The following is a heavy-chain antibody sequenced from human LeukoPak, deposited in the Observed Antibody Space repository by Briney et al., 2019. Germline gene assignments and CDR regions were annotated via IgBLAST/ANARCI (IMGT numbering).Heavy chain of an antibody. J-gene: IGHJ4*02. CDR2: INHSGST. CDR3: ARGGNCSSTSCYSSGIAAAEGESYFDY. CDR1: GGSFSGYY. Sequence: SETLSLTCAVYGGSFSGYYWSWIRQPPGKGLEWIGEINHSGSTNYNPSLKSRVTISVDTSKNQFSLKLSSVTAADTAVYYCARGGNCSSTSCYSSGIAAAEGESYFDYWGQGTLVTVSS. D-gene: IGHD2-2*01. V-gene: IGHV4-34*01.